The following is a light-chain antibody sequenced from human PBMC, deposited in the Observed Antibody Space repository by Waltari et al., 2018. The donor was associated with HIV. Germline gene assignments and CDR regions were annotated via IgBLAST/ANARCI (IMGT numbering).Light chain of an antibody. CDR3: QQYNKWPMYT. CDR1: QSLGSN. CDR2: GAS. J-gene: IGKJ2*01. V-gene: IGKV3-15*01. Sequence: EIMMTQSPATLSVSPGERATLSCRASQSLGSNLAWYQQKPGQAPRLLIYGASTRATGVPARVSGSGSGTQFSLTISSLQSEDFAIYYCQQYNKWPMYTFGQGTKLEMK.